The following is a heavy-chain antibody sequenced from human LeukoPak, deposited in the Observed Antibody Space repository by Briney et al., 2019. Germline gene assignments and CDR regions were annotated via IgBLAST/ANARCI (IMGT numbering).Heavy chain of an antibody. J-gene: IGHJ3*02. CDR1: GGSISSYY. CDR3: AREGSTPI. CDR2: IYYSGST. V-gene: IGHV4-59*12. Sequence: SETLALTCPVSGGSISSYYWSWIRQPPGKGLEWIGYIYYSGSTNYNPSLKSRVTISVDTSKNQFSLKLSSVTAADTAVYYCAREGSTPIWGQGTMVTVSS. D-gene: IGHD2-2*01.